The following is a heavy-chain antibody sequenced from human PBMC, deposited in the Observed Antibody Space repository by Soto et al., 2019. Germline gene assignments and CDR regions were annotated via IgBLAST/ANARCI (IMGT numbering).Heavy chain of an antibody. CDR1: GLLFSRHG. J-gene: IGHJ4*02. Sequence: PGGSLSLSCAAYGLLFSRHGMQCVRQAPGKGVEWVAVISYDGSNKYYADSVKGRFTISRDNSKNTLYLQMNSLSAEDTAVYKCARNKGPTYSDILTGPFHYWIQGTLVTVSS. D-gene: IGHD3-9*01. CDR3: ARNKGPTYSDILTGPFHY. CDR2: ISYDGSNK. V-gene: IGHV3-30*03.